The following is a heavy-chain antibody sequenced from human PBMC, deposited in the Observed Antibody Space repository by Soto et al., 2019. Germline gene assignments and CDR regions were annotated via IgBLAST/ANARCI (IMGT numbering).Heavy chain of an antibody. Sequence: GGSLRLSCAASGFTFSSYGMHWVRQAPGKGLEWVAVIWYDGSNKYYADSVKGRFTISRDNSKNTLYLQMNSLRAEDTAVYYCARDGEYHYDSPGGMDVWGQGTTVTVSS. CDR3: ARDGEYHYDSPGGMDV. V-gene: IGHV3-33*01. D-gene: IGHD3-22*01. J-gene: IGHJ6*02. CDR1: GFTFSSYG. CDR2: IWYDGSNK.